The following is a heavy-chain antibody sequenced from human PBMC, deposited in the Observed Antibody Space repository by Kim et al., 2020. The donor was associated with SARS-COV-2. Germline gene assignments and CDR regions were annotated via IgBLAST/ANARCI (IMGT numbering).Heavy chain of an antibody. V-gene: IGHV5-51*01. CDR1: GYSFTSYW. J-gene: IGHJ6*03. CDR2: IYPGDSET. CDR3: ARHVGYYYYYMDV. D-gene: IGHD2-15*01. Sequence: GESLKISCKGSGYSFTSYWIGWVRQMPGKGVEGMGIIYPGDSETRDSPSIQGQVTIPADKPLSTAYLQWSSLKASDTAMYYCARHVGYYYYYMDVWGKGTTVTVSS.